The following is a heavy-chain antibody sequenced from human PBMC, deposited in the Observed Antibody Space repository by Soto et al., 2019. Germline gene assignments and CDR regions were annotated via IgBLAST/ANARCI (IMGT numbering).Heavy chain of an antibody. CDR3: ARDTLYYSSGYYYVGYNWFDP. Sequence: ASVKVSCKASGYTFTSYAMHWVRQAPGQRLEWMGWINAGNGNTKYSQKFQGRVTITRDTSASTAYMELSSLRSEDTAVYYCARDTLYYSSGYYYVGYNWFDPWGHGTLVTVSS. D-gene: IGHD3-22*01. V-gene: IGHV1-3*01. CDR1: GYTFTSYA. J-gene: IGHJ5*02. CDR2: INAGNGNT.